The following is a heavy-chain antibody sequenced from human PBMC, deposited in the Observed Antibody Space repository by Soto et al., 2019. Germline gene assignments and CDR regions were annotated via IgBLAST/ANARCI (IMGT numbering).Heavy chain of an antibody. V-gene: IGHV4-34*01. CDR2: INHSGST. Sequence: QVQLQQWGAGLLKPSETLSLTCAVYGGSFSGYYWSWIRQPPGKGLEWIGEINHSGSTNYNPSLKSRVTISVDTSKNQFSLKLSSVTAADTAVYYCARGYYGDYEHIYYYYYYMDVWGKGTTVTVSS. J-gene: IGHJ6*03. D-gene: IGHD4-17*01. CDR1: GGSFSGYY. CDR3: ARGYYGDYEHIYYYYYYMDV.